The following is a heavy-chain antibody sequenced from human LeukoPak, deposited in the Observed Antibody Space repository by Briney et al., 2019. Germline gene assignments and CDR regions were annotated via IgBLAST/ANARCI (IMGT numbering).Heavy chain of an antibody. J-gene: IGHJ4*02. CDR3: ARDAYYDFWSGYLDQFDY. Sequence: ASVKVSCKASGYTFTSYGISWVRQVPGQGLEWMGWISAYNGNTNYAQKLQGRVTMTTDTSTSTAYMELRSLRSDDAAVYYCARDAYYDFWSGYLDQFDYWGQGTLVTVSS. CDR1: GYTFTSYG. CDR2: ISAYNGNT. V-gene: IGHV1-18*01. D-gene: IGHD3-3*01.